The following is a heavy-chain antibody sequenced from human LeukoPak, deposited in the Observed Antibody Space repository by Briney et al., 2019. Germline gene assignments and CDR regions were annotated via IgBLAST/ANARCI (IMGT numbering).Heavy chain of an antibody. Sequence: GRSLRLSCAASGFTFSSYAMHWVRQAPGKGLEWVAVISYDGSNKYYADSMKGRFTISRDNSKNTPYLQMNSLRAEDTAVYYCARDARDGYNSFWDYWGQGTLVTVSS. CDR1: GFTFSSYA. V-gene: IGHV3-30-3*01. CDR3: ARDARDGYNSFWDY. D-gene: IGHD5-24*01. CDR2: ISYDGSNK. J-gene: IGHJ4*02.